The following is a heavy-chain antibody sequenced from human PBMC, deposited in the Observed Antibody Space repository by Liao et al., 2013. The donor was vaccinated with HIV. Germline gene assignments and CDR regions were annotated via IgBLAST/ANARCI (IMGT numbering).Heavy chain of an antibody. CDR3: ATLRYGPEFDY. Sequence: QVQLQQWGAGLLKPSETLSLTCAVYGGSFSGYYWSWIRQPPGKGLEWIGYIYYSGSTNYNPSLKSRVTISVDTSKNQFSLKLSSVTAADTAVYYCATLRYGPEFDYWGQGTLVTVSS. V-gene: IGHV4-34*11. CDR1: GGSFSGYY. J-gene: IGHJ4*02. CDR2: IYYSGST. D-gene: IGHD1-1*01.